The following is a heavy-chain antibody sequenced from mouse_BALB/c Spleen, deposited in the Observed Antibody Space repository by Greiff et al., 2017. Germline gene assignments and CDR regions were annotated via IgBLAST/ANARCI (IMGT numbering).Heavy chain of an antibody. J-gene: IGHJ1*01. D-gene: IGHD1-2*01. CDR1: GFTFSNYW. V-gene: IGHV6-6*02. Sequence: EVQRVESGGGLVQPGGSMKLSCVASGFTFSNYWMNWVRQSPEKGLEWVAEIRLKSNNYATHYAVSVKGRFTISRDDSKSSVYLQMNNLRAEDTGIYYCTRIATATYFDVWGEGTTVTVSS. CDR3: TRIATATYFDV. CDR2: IRLKSNNYAT.